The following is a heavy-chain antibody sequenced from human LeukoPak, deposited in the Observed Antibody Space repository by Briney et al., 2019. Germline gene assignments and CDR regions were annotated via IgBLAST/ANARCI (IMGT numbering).Heavy chain of an antibody. V-gene: IGHV4-4*07. CDR1: GGSISSYY. CDR2: IYTSGST. Sequence: PSETLSLTCTVSGGSISSYYWSWIRQPAGKGLEWIGRIYTSGSTNYNPSLKSRVTMSVDTSKNQFSLKLSSVTAADTAVYYCAREIAARRLGFSLNHGPARKWINWFDPWGQGTLVTVFS. D-gene: IGHD6-6*01. J-gene: IGHJ5*02. CDR3: AREIAARRLGFSLNHGPARKWINWFDP.